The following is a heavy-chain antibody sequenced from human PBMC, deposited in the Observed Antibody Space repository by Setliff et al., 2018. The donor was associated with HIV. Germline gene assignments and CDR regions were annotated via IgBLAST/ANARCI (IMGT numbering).Heavy chain of an antibody. CDR1: GYSFTSYY. J-gene: IGHJ4*02. CDR3: ARKSLSGTIDY. CDR2: INPSGGTT. Sequence: ASVKVSCKASGYSFTSYYVHWVRQAPGQGLEWMGIINPSGGTTSYAQKFQGRVTMTRDTSTSTVYMELSSLRSEDTAVYFCARKSLSGTIDYWGQGTLVTVSS. V-gene: IGHV1-46*01. D-gene: IGHD1-20*01.